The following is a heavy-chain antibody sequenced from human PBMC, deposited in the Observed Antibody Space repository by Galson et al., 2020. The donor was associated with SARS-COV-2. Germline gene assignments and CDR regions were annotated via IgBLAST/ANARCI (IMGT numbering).Heavy chain of an antibody. CDR3: VREGSWDRMGYRFGAFDV. J-gene: IGHJ3*01. CDR1: GGSIGSGTYY. D-gene: IGHD3-16*02. CDR2: ISTSGRT. Sequence: SETLSLTCTVSGGSIGSGTYYRNWIRQPAGKGLEWIGRISTSGRTNYNPSLDSRVTITVDTSKKQFSLKLTSVTAADTAVYYCVREGSWDRMGYRFGAFDVWGQGTMVTVCS. V-gene: IGHV4-61*02.